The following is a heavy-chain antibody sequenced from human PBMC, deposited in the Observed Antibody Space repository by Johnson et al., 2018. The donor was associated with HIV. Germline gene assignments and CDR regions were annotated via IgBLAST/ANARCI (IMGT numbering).Heavy chain of an antibody. J-gene: IGHJ3*02. Sequence: QVQLVESGGGVVQPGGSLRLSCAASGFSFNSYGMHWVRQAPGKGLEWVAFISYDGSNKYYADSVKGRFTISRDKFKNTLYLQMNTLRAEDTAVYYCARDQNIVGANDGFDIWGQGTMVTVSS. V-gene: IGHV3-30*19. CDR3: ARDQNIVGANDGFDI. CDR1: GFSFNSYG. CDR2: ISYDGSNK. D-gene: IGHD1-26*01.